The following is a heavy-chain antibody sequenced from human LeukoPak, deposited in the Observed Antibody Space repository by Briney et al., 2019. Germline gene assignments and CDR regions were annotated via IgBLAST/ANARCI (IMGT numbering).Heavy chain of an antibody. D-gene: IGHD3-10*01. Sequence: ASVKVSCKVSGYTLTELSMHWVRQAHGKGLEWMGGFDPEDGETIYAQKFQGRVTMTEDTSTDTAYMELSSLRSEDTAVYYCASLNYYGSGSYYNYWFDPWGQGTLVTVSS. CDR3: ASLNYYGSGSYYNYWFDP. V-gene: IGHV1-24*01. CDR2: FDPEDGET. J-gene: IGHJ5*02. CDR1: GYTLTELS.